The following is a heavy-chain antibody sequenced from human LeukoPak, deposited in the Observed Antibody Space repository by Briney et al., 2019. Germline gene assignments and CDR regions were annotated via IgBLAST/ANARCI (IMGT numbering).Heavy chain of an antibody. J-gene: IGHJ5*02. D-gene: IGHD6-13*01. CDR1: GGSFSGYY. CDR2: INHSGST. V-gene: IGHV4-34*01. Sequence: SETLSLTCAVYGGSFSGYYWSWIRRPPGKGLEWIGEINHSGSTNYNPSLKSRVTISVDTSKNQFSLKLSSVTAADTAVYYCARGIAAAGVRWFDPWGQGTLVTVSS. CDR3: ARGIAAAGVRWFDP.